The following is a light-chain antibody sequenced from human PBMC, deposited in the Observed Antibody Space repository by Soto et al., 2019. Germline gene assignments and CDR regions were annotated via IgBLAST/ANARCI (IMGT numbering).Light chain of an antibody. CDR1: QSVRSGY. CDR3: QQYDGFPRT. J-gene: IGKJ1*01. Sequence: EIVLTQSPGTLSLSPGERATLSCRASQSVRSGYLAWYQQKPGQAPRLLIAGASRRATGIPDRFSGSGSGTEFTLTISRLEPEDFAVYYCQQYDGFPRTFGQGTRVEIK. CDR2: GAS. V-gene: IGKV3-20*01.